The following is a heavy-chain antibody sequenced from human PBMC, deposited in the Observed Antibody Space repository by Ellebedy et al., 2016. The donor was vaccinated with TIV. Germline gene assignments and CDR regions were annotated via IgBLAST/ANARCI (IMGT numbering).Heavy chain of an antibody. V-gene: IGHV3-23*03. D-gene: IGHD3-16*01. Sequence: GGSLRLSCAASGFTFSSFALHWVRQPPGKGLEWLSVINSDSSSTYHADSVKGRLTITRDNSKNKLYLQMNRLRTEDTAVYYCAKGSSSGFNYDRVGFEYWGQGTLVTVSS. J-gene: IGHJ4*02. CDR1: GFTFSSFA. CDR3: AKGSSSGFNYDRVGFEY. CDR2: INSDSSST.